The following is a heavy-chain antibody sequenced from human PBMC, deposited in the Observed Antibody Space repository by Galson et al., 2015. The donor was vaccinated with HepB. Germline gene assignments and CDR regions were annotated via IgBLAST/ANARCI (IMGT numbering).Heavy chain of an antibody. V-gene: IGHV3-9*01. J-gene: IGHJ6*02. CDR2: ISRNSGRT. CDR3: VKSKADERHYDLWSGTRGGMDV. Sequence: SLRLSCAVSGFTFDDYAMNWVRQTPGKGLEWVASISRNSGRTGYADSVKGRFTISRDNAKNSLYLEMNSLKTEDTALYYCVKSKADERHYDLWSGTRGGMDVWGQGTTVTVSS. D-gene: IGHD3-3*01. CDR1: GFTFDDYA.